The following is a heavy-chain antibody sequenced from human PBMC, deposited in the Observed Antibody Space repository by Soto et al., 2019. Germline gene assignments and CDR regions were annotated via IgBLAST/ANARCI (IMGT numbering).Heavy chain of an antibody. D-gene: IGHD1-26*01. J-gene: IGHJ4*02. Sequence: QVQLVQSGAEVKKPGASVKVSCKASGYTFTSYYMHWVRQAPGQGLEWMGIINPSGGSTSYAQKFQGRVPMTRDKSTRTVYMELSSLRSEDTAVYYCARDLGGAADYWGQGTLVTVSS. CDR1: GYTFTSYY. CDR3: ARDLGGAADY. V-gene: IGHV1-46*01. CDR2: INPSGGST.